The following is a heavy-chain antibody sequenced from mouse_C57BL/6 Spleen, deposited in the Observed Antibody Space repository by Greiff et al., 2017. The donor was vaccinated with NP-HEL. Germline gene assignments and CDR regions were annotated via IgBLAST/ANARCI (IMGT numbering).Heavy chain of an antibody. D-gene: IGHD2-3*01. Sequence: LVESGAELVKPGASVKISCKASGYAFSSYWMNWVKQRPGKGLEWIGQIYPGDGDTNYNGKFKGKATLTADKSSSTAYMQLSSLTSEDSAVYFCARNYDGKDYAMDYWGQGTSVTVSS. CDR1: GYAFSSYW. CDR3: ARNYDGKDYAMDY. CDR2: IYPGDGDT. J-gene: IGHJ4*01. V-gene: IGHV1-80*01.